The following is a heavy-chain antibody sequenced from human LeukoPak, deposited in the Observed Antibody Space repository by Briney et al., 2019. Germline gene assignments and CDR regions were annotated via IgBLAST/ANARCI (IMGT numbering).Heavy chain of an antibody. CDR3: ARWNYYGSGSPMDV. Sequence: GGSLRLSCAASGFTFSSYAVSWVRQAPGKGLEWVSSISGSGGSTYYADSVKGRFTISRDNSKNTLFLQMNSLRAEDTAVYYCARWNYYGSGSPMDVWGQGTTVTVSS. J-gene: IGHJ6*02. CDR2: ISGSGGST. V-gene: IGHV3-23*01. CDR1: GFTFSSYA. D-gene: IGHD3-10*01.